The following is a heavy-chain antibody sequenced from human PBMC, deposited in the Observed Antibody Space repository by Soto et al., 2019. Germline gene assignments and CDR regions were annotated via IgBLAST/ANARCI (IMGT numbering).Heavy chain of an antibody. CDR1: EFTFTSSP. V-gene: IGHV1-58*01. CDR2: IVVGSGNT. Sequence: QMQLVQSGPEVKKPGTSEKVSCKASEFTFTSSPVQWVRQARGQRLEWIGWIVVGSGNTNYAQKFQERVTITRDMSTNTAYMELSSLRSEDTAVYYCAFSDYSTRDYFDYWGEGTLVTVSS. CDR3: AFSDYSTRDYFDY. J-gene: IGHJ4*02. D-gene: IGHD3-22*01.